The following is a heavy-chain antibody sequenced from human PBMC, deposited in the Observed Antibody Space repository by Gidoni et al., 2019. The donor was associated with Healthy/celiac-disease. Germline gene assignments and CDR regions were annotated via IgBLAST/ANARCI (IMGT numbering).Heavy chain of an antibody. CDR3: AKDRVDIVVVVAATPHYYGMDV. Sequence: QVQLVESGGGVVKPGRSLRLSCAASGFPFSSYGMHWVRQAPGKGLGWVAVISYDGSNKYYADSVKGRFTISRDNSKNTLYLQMNSLRAEDTAVYYCAKDRVDIVVVVAATPHYYGMDVWGQGTTVTVSS. CDR1: GFPFSSYG. D-gene: IGHD2-15*01. CDR2: ISYDGSNK. J-gene: IGHJ6*02. V-gene: IGHV3-30*18.